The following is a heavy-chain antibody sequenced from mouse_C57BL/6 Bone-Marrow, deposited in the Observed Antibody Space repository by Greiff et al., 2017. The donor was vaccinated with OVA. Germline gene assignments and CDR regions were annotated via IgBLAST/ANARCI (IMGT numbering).Heavy chain of an antibody. CDR3: ARPELSYAMDY. Sequence: DVKLQESGPELVKPGASVKMSCKASGYTFTDYNMHWVKQSHGKSLEWIGYINPNNGGTSYNQKFKGKATLTVNKSSSTAYMELRSLTSEDSAVYHCARPELSYAMDYWGQGTSVTVSS. CDR1: GYTFTDYN. V-gene: IGHV1-22*01. CDR2: INPNNGGT. J-gene: IGHJ4*01.